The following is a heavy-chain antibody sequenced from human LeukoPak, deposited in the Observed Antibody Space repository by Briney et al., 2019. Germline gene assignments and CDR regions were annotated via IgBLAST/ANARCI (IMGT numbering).Heavy chain of an antibody. CDR3: ARDSNYDILTGSFDP. CDR2: ISVYDGKT. Sequence: ASVKVSCKASGYDFFSYGLSWVRHVPGQGLQWIGWISVYDGKTDYGPLQGRVTMTTDTSTGTAYMELRNLRSDDTAVYYCARDSNYDILTGSFDPWGQGTLVTVSS. CDR1: GYDFFSYG. V-gene: IGHV1-18*01. D-gene: IGHD3-9*01. J-gene: IGHJ5*02.